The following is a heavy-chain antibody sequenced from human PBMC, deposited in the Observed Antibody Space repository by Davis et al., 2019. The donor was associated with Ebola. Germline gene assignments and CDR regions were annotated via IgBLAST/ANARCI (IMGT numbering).Heavy chain of an antibody. CDR2: ISYDGSNK. CDR3: ARDEYDFWSGYSDY. J-gene: IGHJ4*02. CDR1: GFTFSSYG. D-gene: IGHD3-3*01. Sequence: PGGSLRLSCAASGFTFSSYGMHWVRQAPGKGLEWVAVISYDGSNKYYADSVKGRFTISRDNAKNSLYLQMNSLRAEDTAVYYCARDEYDFWSGYSDYWGQGTLVTVSS. V-gene: IGHV3-33*05.